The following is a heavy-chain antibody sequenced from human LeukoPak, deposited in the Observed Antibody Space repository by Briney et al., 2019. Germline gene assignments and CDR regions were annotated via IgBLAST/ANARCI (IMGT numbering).Heavy chain of an antibody. CDR3: ARDYQWGRTYYFDY. J-gene: IGHJ4*02. D-gene: IGHD1-26*01. Sequence: SETLSLTCTVSGGSISSYYWSWIRQPPGEGLEWIGYIYYSGSTNYNPSLKSRVTISVDTSKNQFSLKLSSVTAADTAVYYCARDYQWGRTYYFDYWGQGTLVTVSS. CDR1: GGSISSYY. CDR2: IYYSGST. V-gene: IGHV4-59*01.